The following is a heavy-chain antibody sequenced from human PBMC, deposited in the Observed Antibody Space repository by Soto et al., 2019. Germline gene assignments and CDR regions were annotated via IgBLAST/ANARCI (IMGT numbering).Heavy chain of an antibody. CDR3: ARDGGVVVPAANYYYYYGMDV. J-gene: IGHJ6*02. D-gene: IGHD2-2*01. CDR1: GFTFSSYS. V-gene: IGHV3-21*01. CDR2: ISSSSSYI. Sequence: EVQLVESGGGLVKPGGSLRLSCAASGFTFSSYSMNWVRQAPGKGLEWVSSISSSSSYIYYADSVKGRFTISRDNAKNSLYLQMNSLRAEDTAVYYCARDGGVVVPAANYYYYYGMDVWGQGTTVTVSS.